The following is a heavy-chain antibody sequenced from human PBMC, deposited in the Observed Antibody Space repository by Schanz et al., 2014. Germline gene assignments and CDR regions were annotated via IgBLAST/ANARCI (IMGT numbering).Heavy chain of an antibody. CDR1: GFTVSSNY. CDR3: ARDKGGYYPFDY. D-gene: IGHD3-3*01. Sequence: EVQLVESGGGLIQPGGSLRLSCAASGFTVSSNYMSWVRQAPGKGLEWVAVIYSGGSTFYTDSVKGRFTISRDNAKNSLYLQMNSLRAEDTAVYYCARDKGGYYPFDYWGQGTLVTVSS. J-gene: IGHJ4*02. CDR2: IYSGGST. V-gene: IGHV3-53*01.